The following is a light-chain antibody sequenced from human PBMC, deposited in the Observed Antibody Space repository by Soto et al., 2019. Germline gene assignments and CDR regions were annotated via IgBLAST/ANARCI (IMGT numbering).Light chain of an antibody. CDR2: DVS. J-gene: IGLJ1*01. CDR1: SDDIGDYNY. CDR3: CSYTRSGTLI. Sequence: QSVLTQPASVSGSPGQSITISCVGTSDDIGDYNYVSWYQQHPGKVTKVIIYDVSNRPSGVSYRFSGTKSGNTASLTVSGLQAEDEADYYCCSYTRSGTLIFGTGTKVTVL. V-gene: IGLV2-14*01.